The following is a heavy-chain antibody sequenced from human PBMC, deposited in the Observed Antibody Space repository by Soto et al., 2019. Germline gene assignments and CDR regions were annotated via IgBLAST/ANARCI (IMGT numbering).Heavy chain of an antibody. D-gene: IGHD3-3*02. CDR3: SKGASRISRVVTYYGLDD. V-gene: IGHV3-23*01. CDR1: GFIFSSYA. J-gene: IGHJ6*02. Sequence: GGSLRLSCAGSGFIFSSYAVSWVRQAPGKGLEWVSAISGSGESIYHADSVKGRFTTSRDNSKRTLYLQMISLRAENTAVNYCSKGASRISRVVTYYGLDDWGQGTTVTVSS. CDR2: ISGSGESI.